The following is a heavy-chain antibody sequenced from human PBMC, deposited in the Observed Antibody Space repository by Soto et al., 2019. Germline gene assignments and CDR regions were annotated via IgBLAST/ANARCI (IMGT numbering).Heavy chain of an antibody. J-gene: IGHJ4*02. D-gene: IGHD7-27*01. CDR3: AREGGPTGGWFGRKFDS. V-gene: IGHV3-23*01. Sequence: EVELLESGGGLVQPGGSLRLSCAASGFTFSSHAMSWVRQAPGKGLEWVSSVSGGGTTTFYAESVKGRFTISRDKSKNTLYLQMNSLRADDTAVYYCAREGGPTGGWFGRKFDSWGQGTQVTVSS. CDR1: GFTFSSHA. CDR2: VSGGGTTT.